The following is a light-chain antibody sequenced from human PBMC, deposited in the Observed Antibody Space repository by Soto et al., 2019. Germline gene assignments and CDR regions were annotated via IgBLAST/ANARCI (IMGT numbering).Light chain of an antibody. CDR1: QGIGNS. V-gene: IGKV1-9*01. CDR3: RQFFSNPIT. Sequence: DIQLTQSPSFLSASVGERVTITCRASQGIGNSLAWYQQKPGKAPKLLIYAASTLQSGVPSRFSGSGSGTEFTLTISSLQPEDYATFYCRQFFSNPITFGQGTRPEIK. J-gene: IGKJ5*01. CDR2: AAS.